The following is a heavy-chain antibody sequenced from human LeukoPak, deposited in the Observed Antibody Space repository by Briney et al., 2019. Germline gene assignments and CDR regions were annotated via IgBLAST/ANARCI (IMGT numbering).Heavy chain of an antibody. CDR3: ARLGGRIAAAGPNFDY. J-gene: IGHJ4*02. CDR2: IYHSGST. CDR1: GYSISSGYY. V-gene: IGHV4-38-2*01. D-gene: IGHD6-13*01. Sequence: SETLSLTCAVSGYSISSGYYWGWIRQPPGKGLEWIGSIYHSGSTYYNPSLKSRVTISVDTSKNQFSLKLSSVTAAGTAVYYCARLGGRIAAAGPNFDYWGQGTLVTVSS.